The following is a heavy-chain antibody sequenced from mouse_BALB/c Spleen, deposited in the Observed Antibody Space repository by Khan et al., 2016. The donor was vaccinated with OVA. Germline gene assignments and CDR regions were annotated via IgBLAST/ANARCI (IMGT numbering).Heavy chain of an antibody. V-gene: IGHV1S29*02. Sequence: VQLQQSGPELVKPGASVKISCKASGYTFTDYIMHWVKQSHGESLEWIGYIYPYNGDSGYNQKFKSKATLTVDNSSSTAYMELRSLTSEDSAVYLWAKGNYFDYWGKGTTLTVSS. CDR3: AKGNYFDY. CDR1: GYTFTDYI. CDR2: IYPYNGDS. J-gene: IGHJ2*01.